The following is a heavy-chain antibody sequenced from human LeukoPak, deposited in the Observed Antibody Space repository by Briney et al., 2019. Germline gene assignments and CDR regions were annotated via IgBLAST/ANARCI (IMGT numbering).Heavy chain of an antibody. CDR1: GFTFSTYA. V-gene: IGHV3-30-3*01. CDR3: ARSGFARLGDFDY. J-gene: IGHJ4*02. CDR2: IAHDGTNK. Sequence: GGSLRLSCAASGFTFSTYAMHWVRQAPDKGLEWVAVIAHDGTNKYYADSVKGRFTISRDNSKNTLYLQMNSLRAEDTAVYYCARSGFARLGDFDYWGQGTLVTVSS. D-gene: IGHD3-16*01.